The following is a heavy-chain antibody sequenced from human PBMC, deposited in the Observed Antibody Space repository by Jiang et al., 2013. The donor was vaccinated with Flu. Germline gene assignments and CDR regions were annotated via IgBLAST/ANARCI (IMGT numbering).Heavy chain of an antibody. J-gene: IGHJ3*02. V-gene: IGHV4-59*08. Sequence: GPGLVKPSETLSLTCTVSGGSISNHHWNWIRQTPGKGLEWIGYIYYSGSTNYNPSLKSRVTISIDTSRTQFSLKLSSVTAADTAVYYCARKNDFDIWGYPYYDFWSGYSTYDAFDIWGQGTMVTVSS. CDR2: IYYSGST. CDR3: ARKNDFDIWGYPYYDFWSGYSTYDAFDI. D-gene: IGHD3-3*01. CDR1: GGSISNHH.